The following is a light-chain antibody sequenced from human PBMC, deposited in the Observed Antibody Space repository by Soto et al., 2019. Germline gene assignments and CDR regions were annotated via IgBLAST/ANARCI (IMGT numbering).Light chain of an antibody. V-gene: IGLV2-23*02. J-gene: IGLJ1*01. CDR2: EVS. CDR3: CSYAGRNTFV. CDR1: SSDVGPYNL. Sequence: QSALTQSASVSGSPGQSITISCTGTSSDVGPYNLVSWYQQHPGKAPKLIIYEVSERPSGVSNRFSGSKSVNTASLTISGLQADDEADYYCCSYAGRNTFVFGLGTKVTVL.